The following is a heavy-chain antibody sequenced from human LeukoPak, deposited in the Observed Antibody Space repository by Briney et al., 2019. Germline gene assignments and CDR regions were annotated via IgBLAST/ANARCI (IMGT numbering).Heavy chain of an antibody. D-gene: IGHD1-1*01. J-gene: IGHJ4*02. CDR3: ARLIYNTYTNNWRFDY. CDR2: ISSSGST. V-gene: IGHV4-4*08. Sequence: PSETLSLTCAVSGGSISSYYRSWIRQPPGKGLECIGYISSSGSTNYNPSLESRVTISKDMSKNQFSLKLSSVTAADTALYYCARLIYNTYTNNWRFDYWGQGTLVTVSS. CDR1: GGSISSYY.